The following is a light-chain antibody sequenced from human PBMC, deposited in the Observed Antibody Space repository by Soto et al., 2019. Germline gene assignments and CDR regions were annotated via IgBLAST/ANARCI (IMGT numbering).Light chain of an antibody. V-gene: IGKV4-1*01. CDR2: WAS. Sequence: DIVMTQSPDSLAVSLGERATINCKSSQSVLYSPNNKNYLAWYQHKPGQPPKMLIYWASIRESGVPDRFSGSGSGTDFTLTISSLQSEDFATYYCQQANSFPFTFGQGTRLEIK. J-gene: IGKJ5*01. CDR1: QSVLYSPNNKNY. CDR3: QQANSFPFT.